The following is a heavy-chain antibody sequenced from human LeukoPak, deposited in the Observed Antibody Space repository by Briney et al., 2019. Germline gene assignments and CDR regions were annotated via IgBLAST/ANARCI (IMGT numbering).Heavy chain of an antibody. CDR2: ISGSGSGGST. J-gene: IGHJ4*02. V-gene: IGHV3-23*01. CDR3: AKSLGAGGVISALLDY. D-gene: IGHD2-8*02. Sequence: GGSLRLSCAASGFTFSSSAMSWVRQAPGKGLEWVSNISGSGSGGSTYYADSVKGRFTISRDNSQNTLFLQMNSLSTEDAAVYYCAKSLGAGGVISALLDYWGQGTLVTVSS. CDR1: GFTFSSSA.